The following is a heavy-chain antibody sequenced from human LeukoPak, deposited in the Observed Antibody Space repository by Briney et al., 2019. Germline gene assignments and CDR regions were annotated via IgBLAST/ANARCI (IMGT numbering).Heavy chain of an antibody. CDR3: ARDLVGMVGARPSDY. V-gene: IGHV1-18*01. CDR2: ISAYNGNT. Sequence: ASVKVSCKASGYTFTSYGISWVRQAPGQGLEWMGWISAYNGNTNYAQKLQGRVTMTTHTSTSTAYMELRSLRSDDTAVYYCARDLVGMVGARPSDYWGQGTLVTVSS. J-gene: IGHJ4*02. CDR1: GYTFTSYG. D-gene: IGHD1-26*01.